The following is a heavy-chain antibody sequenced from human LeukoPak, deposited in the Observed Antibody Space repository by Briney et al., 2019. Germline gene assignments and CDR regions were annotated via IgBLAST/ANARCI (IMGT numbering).Heavy chain of an antibody. D-gene: IGHD3-9*01. Sequence: GESLKISCKGSGYTFTNYWIGWVRQMPGKGLEWMGIIYPGDSDTRYSPSFQGQVTISADKSISTAYLQWSSLKASDTAMYDCARVEDYDILTGFDYWGQGTLVTVSS. CDR1: GYTFTNYW. CDR2: IYPGDSDT. J-gene: IGHJ4*02. CDR3: ARVEDYDILTGFDY. V-gene: IGHV5-51*01.